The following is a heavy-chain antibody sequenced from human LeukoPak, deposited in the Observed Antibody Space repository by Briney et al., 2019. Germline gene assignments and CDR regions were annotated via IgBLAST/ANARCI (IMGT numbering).Heavy chain of an antibody. CDR1: GGSISSGDYY. CDR3: ARVVNWDWYFDL. J-gene: IGHJ2*01. Sequence: SQTLSLTCTVSGGSISSGDYYRSWIRQHPGKGLEWIGYIYYSGSTYYNPSLKSRFTMSLDTSKNQFSLKLSSVTAADTAVYYCARVVNWDWYFDLWGRGTLVTVSS. CDR2: IYYSGST. D-gene: IGHD7-27*01. V-gene: IGHV4-31*03.